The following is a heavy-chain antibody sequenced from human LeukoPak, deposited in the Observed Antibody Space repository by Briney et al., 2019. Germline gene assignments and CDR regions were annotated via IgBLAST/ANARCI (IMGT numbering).Heavy chain of an antibody. Sequence: RGSLRLSCAASGFTFSDYYRSWIRQAPGKGLEWVSYISSSGSTIYYADSVKGRFTIARDNAKNSLYLQMTSLRAEDPAVYYCARGSRPRFSLDDAFDIWGQGTMVTVSS. CDR2: ISSSGSTI. V-gene: IGHV3-11*01. D-gene: IGHD2-2*01. CDR3: ARGSRPRFSLDDAFDI. CDR1: GFTFSDYY. J-gene: IGHJ3*02.